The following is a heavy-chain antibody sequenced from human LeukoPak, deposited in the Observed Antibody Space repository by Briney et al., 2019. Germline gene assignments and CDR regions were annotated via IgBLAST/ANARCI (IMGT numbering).Heavy chain of an antibody. J-gene: IGHJ5*02. V-gene: IGHV3-23*01. D-gene: IGHD4-17*01. CDR3: ARARGYGDYDWFDP. CDR2: ISASGGAT. CDR1: GFTFLRHG. Sequence: GGSLRLSCAASGFTFLRHGMTWFRQAPGKGLEWVSGISASGGATYYADSVKGRFTIPRDNSKNTLYLQMNSLKAEDAALYYCARARGYGDYDWFDPWGQGTLVTVSS.